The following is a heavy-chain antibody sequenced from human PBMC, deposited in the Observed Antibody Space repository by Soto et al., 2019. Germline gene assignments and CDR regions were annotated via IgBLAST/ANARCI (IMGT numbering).Heavy chain of an antibody. V-gene: IGHV4-59*01. J-gene: IGHJ6*02. CDR1: GGSISSYY. CDR2: IYYSGST. CDR3: ARDQPCCSGGSCYSPWGMDV. Sequence: SETLSLTCTVSGGSISSYYWSWIRQPPGKGLEWIGYIYYSGSTNYNPSLKSRVTISVDTSKNQFSLKLSSVTAADTAVYYCARDQPCCSGGSCYSPWGMDVWGQGTAVTVSS. D-gene: IGHD2-15*01.